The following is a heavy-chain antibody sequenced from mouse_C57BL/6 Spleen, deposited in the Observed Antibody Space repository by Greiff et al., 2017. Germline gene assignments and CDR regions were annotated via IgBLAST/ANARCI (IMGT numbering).Heavy chain of an antibody. Sequence: VQLQQSGPELVKPGASVKISCKASGYAFSSSWMNWVKQRPGKGLEWIGRIYPGDGDTNYNGKFKGKATLAADKSSSTAYMQLSSLTSEDSAVYCCASLYSNYEGAFAYWGQGTLVTVSA. CDR1: GYAFSSSW. CDR3: ASLYSNYEGAFAY. V-gene: IGHV1-82*01. D-gene: IGHD2-5*01. CDR2: IYPGDGDT. J-gene: IGHJ3*01.